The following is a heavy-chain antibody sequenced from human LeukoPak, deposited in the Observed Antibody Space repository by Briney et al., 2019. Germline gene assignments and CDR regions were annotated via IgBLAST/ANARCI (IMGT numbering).Heavy chain of an antibody. CDR3: ARVTLLWFGELLGPGAIDY. V-gene: IGHV1-2*06. CDR1: GYTFTCYY. CDR2: INPNSGGT. J-gene: IGHJ4*02. D-gene: IGHD3-10*01. Sequence: ASVKVSCKASGYTFTCYYMHWVRQAPGQGLDWMGRINPNSGGTNYAQKFQGRVTMTRDTSISTAYMELSRLRSDDTAVYYCARVTLLWFGELLGPGAIDYWGQGTLVTVSS.